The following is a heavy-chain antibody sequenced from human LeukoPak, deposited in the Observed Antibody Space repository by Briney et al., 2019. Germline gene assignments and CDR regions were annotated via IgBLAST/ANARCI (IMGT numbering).Heavy chain of an antibody. J-gene: IGHJ4*02. Sequence: KPGGSLRLSCAASGFTFSNYKMNWVRQAPGRGLEWVSSISSTSTYIYYTDSVKGRFTISRDNAKNSLYMQMNSLRAEDTAVYYCAIDPGTVDTPMVPVRDYWGQGTVVTVSS. CDR2: ISSTSTYI. CDR1: GFTFSNYK. D-gene: IGHD5-18*01. CDR3: AIDPGTVDTPMVPVRDY. V-gene: IGHV3-21*01.